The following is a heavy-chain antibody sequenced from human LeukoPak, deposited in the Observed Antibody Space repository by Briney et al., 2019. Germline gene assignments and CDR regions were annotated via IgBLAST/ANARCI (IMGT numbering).Heavy chain of an antibody. Sequence: GGSLRLSCAASGFSFSSTWMHWVRQAPGKGLVWVSRIKSDGISTIYADSVKGRFTFSRDNAKTTLYLQINSLRAEDTAVYYCVRDRYYSLDYWGQGTLVTVSS. CDR3: VRDRYYSLDY. CDR2: IKSDGIST. V-gene: IGHV3-74*01. J-gene: IGHJ4*02. CDR1: GFSFSSTW. D-gene: IGHD3-10*01.